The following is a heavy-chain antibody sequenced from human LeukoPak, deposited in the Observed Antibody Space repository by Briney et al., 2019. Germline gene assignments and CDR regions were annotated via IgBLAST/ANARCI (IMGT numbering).Heavy chain of an antibody. CDR1: GYRFTTYW. D-gene: IGHD6-19*01. CDR2: IYPGDSDT. CDR3: ARHVLSSGWCDC. Sequence: GESLKISCKGSGYRFTTYWIAWVRQMPGKGLEWMGIIYPGDSDTRYSPSFQGQVTISADKSISTAYLQWSSPKASDTAMYYCARHVLSSGWCDCWGQGTLVAVSS. V-gene: IGHV5-51*01. J-gene: IGHJ4*02.